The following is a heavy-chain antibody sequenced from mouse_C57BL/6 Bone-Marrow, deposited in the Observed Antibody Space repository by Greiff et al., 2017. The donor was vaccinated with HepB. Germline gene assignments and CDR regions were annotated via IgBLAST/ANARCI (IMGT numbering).Heavy chain of an antibody. Sequence: EVKLVESGGGLVKPGGSLKLSCAASGFTFSSYAMSWVRQTPEKRLEWVATISDGGSYTYYPDNVKGRFTISRDNAKNNLYLQMSHLKSEDTAMYYCARGGYYSDYGGQGTTLTVSS. J-gene: IGHJ2*01. V-gene: IGHV5-4*03. CDR2: ISDGGSYT. CDR1: GFTFSSYA. CDR3: ARGGYYSDY.